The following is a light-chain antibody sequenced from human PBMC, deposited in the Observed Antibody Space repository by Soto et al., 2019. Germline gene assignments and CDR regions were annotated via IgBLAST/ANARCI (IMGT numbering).Light chain of an antibody. CDR2: GAS. V-gene: IGKV3-20*01. CDR1: QSVSSNY. J-gene: IGKJ1*01. CDR3: QQYGTSPWT. Sequence: ETVLAQSPGTLSLSPGERATLSCRASQSVSSNYLAWYQQKPGQAPRLLIYGASTRATGIPDRFRGSGSGTDFTLTISRLEPEDFAVYYCQQYGTSPWTFGQGTKVEIK.